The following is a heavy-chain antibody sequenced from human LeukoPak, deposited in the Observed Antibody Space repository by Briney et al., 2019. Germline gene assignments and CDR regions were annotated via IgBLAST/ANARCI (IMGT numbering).Heavy chain of an antibody. D-gene: IGHD3-16*01. CDR1: GFTFSAYA. CDR3: ARGGTRALTFDY. J-gene: IGHJ4*02. CDR2: ISYDGSNK. V-gene: IGHV3-30*01. Sequence: GGSLRLSCAASGFTFSAYAMHWVRQAPGNGLEWVALISYDGSNKYYADSVKGRFTISRDNSKNTLYLQMNSLRAEDTAMYYCARGGTRALTFDYWGQGTLVTVSS.